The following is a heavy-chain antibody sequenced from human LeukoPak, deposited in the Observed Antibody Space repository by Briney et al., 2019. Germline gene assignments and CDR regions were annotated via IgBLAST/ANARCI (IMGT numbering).Heavy chain of an antibody. CDR2: ISTSSSYI. J-gene: IGHJ5*02. Sequence: GGSLRLSCAASGFTFNRYNMNWVRRAPGKGLEWVSSISTSSSYICYADSVRGRFTISRDNAKNSLYLQMNSLRAGDTAVYSCARGADGVSSNSRGWFDPWGQGTLVTVSS. CDR3: ARGADGVSSNSRGWFDP. V-gene: IGHV3-21*01. CDR1: GFTFNRYN. D-gene: IGHD2-15*01.